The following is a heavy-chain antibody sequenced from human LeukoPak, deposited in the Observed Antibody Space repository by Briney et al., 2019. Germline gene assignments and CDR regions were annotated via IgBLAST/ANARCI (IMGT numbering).Heavy chain of an antibody. CDR2: IYHSGST. D-gene: IGHD1-1*01. V-gene: IGHV4-30-2*01. CDR1: GGSISSGGYS. J-gene: IGHJ3*02. Sequence: PSETLSLTCAVSGGSISSGGYSWSWIRQPPGKGLEWIGYIYHSGSTYYNPSLKSRVTISVDRSKNQFSLKLSSVTAADTAVYYCARHGSWNGPYDAFDIWGQGTMVTVSS. CDR3: ARHGSWNGPYDAFDI.